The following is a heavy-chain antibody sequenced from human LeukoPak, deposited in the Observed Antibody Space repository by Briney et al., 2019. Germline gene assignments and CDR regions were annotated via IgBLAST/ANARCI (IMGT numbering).Heavy chain of an antibody. J-gene: IGHJ4*02. CDR1: GFTFSSYA. CDR2: ISGSGGST. V-gene: IGHV3-23*01. CDR3: AKVSPYYDYVWGSYRYTFDY. D-gene: IGHD3-16*02. Sequence: GRSLRLSCAASGFTFSSYAMSWVRQAPGKGLEWVSAISGSGGSTYYADSVKGRFTISRDNSKNTLYLQMNSLRAEDTAVYYCAKVSPYYDYVWGSYRYTFDYWGQGTLVTVSS.